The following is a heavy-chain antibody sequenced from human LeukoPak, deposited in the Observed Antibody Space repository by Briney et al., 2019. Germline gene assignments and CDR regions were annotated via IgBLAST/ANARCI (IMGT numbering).Heavy chain of an antibody. D-gene: IGHD6-13*01. CDR2: IYYSGST. CDR3: ARSIAAAYWYFDL. Sequence: SETLSLTCTVSGGSISSGDYYWSWIRQPPGKGLEWIGYIYYSGSTYYNPSLKSRVTISVDTSKNQFSLKLSSVTAADTAVYYCARSIAAAYWYFDLWGRGTLVTVSS. V-gene: IGHV4-30-4*02. J-gene: IGHJ2*01. CDR1: GGSISSGDYY.